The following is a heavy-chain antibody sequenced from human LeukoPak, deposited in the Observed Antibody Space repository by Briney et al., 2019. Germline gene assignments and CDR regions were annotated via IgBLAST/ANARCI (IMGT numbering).Heavy chain of an antibody. Sequence: PGGSLRLSCAASGFTFSSYAMSWVRQAPGKGLEWVSAISGSGGSTYYADSVKGRFTISRDNSKYTLYLQMNSLRAEDTAVYYCAKDVTVTPDAFDIWGQGTMVTVSS. CDR1: GFTFSSYA. V-gene: IGHV3-23*01. CDR2: ISGSGGST. CDR3: AKDVTVTPDAFDI. J-gene: IGHJ3*02. D-gene: IGHD4-17*01.